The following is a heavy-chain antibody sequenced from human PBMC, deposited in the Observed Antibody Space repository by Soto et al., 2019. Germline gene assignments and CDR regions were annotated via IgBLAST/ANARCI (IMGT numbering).Heavy chain of an antibody. D-gene: IGHD3-10*01. CDR1: GFTFSSYA. CDR2: ISGSGGST. CDR3: AKDRRLWDFDY. V-gene: IGHV3-23*01. J-gene: IGHJ4*02. Sequence: GGSLRLSCAASGFTFSSYAMSWVRQAPGKGLEWVSAISGSGGSTYYADSVKGRFTISRDNSKNTLYLQMNSLSAEDTAVYGCAKDRRLWDFDYWGQGALVTVSS.